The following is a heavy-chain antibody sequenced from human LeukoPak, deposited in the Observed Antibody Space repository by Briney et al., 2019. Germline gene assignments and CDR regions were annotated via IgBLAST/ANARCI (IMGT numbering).Heavy chain of an antibody. D-gene: IGHD5-12*01. CDR3: ARAHTDSGYGRYCDY. CDR1: EFTFSSYW. J-gene: IGHJ4*02. CDR2: IKQDGSDK. V-gene: IGHV3-7*01. Sequence: GGSLRLSCAASEFTFSSYWMTWVRQAPGKGLEWVAIIKQDGSDKYYVDSVKGRFTISRDNAKNSLYLQMDSLRAEDTAVYYCARAHTDSGYGRYCDYWGQGTLVTVSS.